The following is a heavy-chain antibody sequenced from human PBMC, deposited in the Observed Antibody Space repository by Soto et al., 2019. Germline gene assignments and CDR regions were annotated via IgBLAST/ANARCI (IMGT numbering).Heavy chain of an antibody. CDR2: IIPIFGTA. Sequence: SVKVSCKASGGTFSNYAIRWVRQDPGPALEWMGGIIPIFGTANDAQKFQGRFTITADESTSTAYMELSSLRSEDTAVYYCASRTGIAAAGTPVAFDIWGQGTMVTVSS. CDR3: ASRTGIAAAGTPVAFDI. V-gene: IGHV1-69*13. J-gene: IGHJ3*02. CDR1: GGTFSNYA. D-gene: IGHD6-13*01.